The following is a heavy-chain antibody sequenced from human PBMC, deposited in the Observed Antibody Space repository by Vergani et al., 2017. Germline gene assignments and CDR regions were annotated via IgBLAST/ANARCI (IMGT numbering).Heavy chain of an antibody. J-gene: IGHJ4*02. Sequence: QEQLQQWGAGLLKPSETLSLTCAVYGGSFSGYYWSWIRQPPGKGLEWIGEINPSGSTNNNPSLKRRVTIAVDTTKNQFSLKLSSVTAAGTAVYYCAGDPQNRGNSRSPYSDSWDGGFDYWGQGTLVTVSS. CDR1: GGSFSGYY. CDR2: INPSGST. V-gene: IGHV4-34*01. D-gene: IGHD6-13*01. CDR3: AGDPQNRGNSRSPYSDSWDGGFDY.